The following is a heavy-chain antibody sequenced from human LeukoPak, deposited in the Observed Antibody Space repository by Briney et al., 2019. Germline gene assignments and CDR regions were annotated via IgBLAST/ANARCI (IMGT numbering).Heavy chain of an antibody. CDR2: IYYSGST. Sequence: SETLSLTCTVSGGSISSSSYYWGWIRQPPGKGLERIGSIYYSGSTYYNPSLKSRVTISVDTSKNQFSLKLSSVTAADQAVYYHASGVVTYAFEIWGQGTMVTVSS. CDR3: ASGVVTYAFEI. V-gene: IGHV4-39*01. J-gene: IGHJ3*02. D-gene: IGHD4-23*01. CDR1: GGSISSSSYY.